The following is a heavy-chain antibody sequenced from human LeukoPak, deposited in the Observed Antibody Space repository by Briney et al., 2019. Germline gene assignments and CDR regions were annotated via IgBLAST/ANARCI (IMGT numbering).Heavy chain of an antibody. CDR2: IYTSAST. J-gene: IGHJ4*02. CDR1: GGSISSCY. V-gene: IGHV4-4*07. Sequence: SETLSLTCTVSGGSISSCYWSWIRQPAGKGLEWIGRIYTSASTNYNPSLKSRVTMSVDTSKNQFSLKLSSVTAADTAVYYCARLSNLYCTNGVCSDYWGQGTLVTVSS. CDR3: ARLSNLYCTNGVCSDY. D-gene: IGHD2-8*01.